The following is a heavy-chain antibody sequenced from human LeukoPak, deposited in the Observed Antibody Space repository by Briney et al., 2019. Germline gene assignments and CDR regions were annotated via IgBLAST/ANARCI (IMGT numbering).Heavy chain of an antibody. Sequence: GGSLRLSCAASGFTFSTYGMHWVRQAPGKGLEWVTYIRSDGGDTFDADSVKGRFTISRDNSKNTLYLQMNSLSAEDTALYYCAKDLDGHGAYEYWGQGTLVTVSS. V-gene: IGHV3-30*02. D-gene: IGHD5-12*01. CDR1: GFTFSTYG. CDR2: IRSDGGDT. J-gene: IGHJ4*02. CDR3: AKDLDGHGAYEY.